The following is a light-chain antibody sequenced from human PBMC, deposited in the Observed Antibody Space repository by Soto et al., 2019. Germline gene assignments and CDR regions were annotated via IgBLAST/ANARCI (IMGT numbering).Light chain of an antibody. J-gene: IGKJ1*01. CDR1: QSIGSW. CDR2: DAS. V-gene: IGKV1-5*01. CDR3: QQYNSYSPEWT. Sequence: DIQMTQSPSTLSASVGDRVTITCRASQSIGSWLAWFQQKPGKAPKLLIYDASSLQSGVPSRFSGSGSGTEFTLTISSLQPDDFANYYCQQYNSYSPEWTFGQGTKVDIK.